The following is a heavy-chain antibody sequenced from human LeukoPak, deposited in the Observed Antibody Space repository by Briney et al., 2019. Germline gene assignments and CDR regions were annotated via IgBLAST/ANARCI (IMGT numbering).Heavy chain of an antibody. CDR2: INSDGKTT. CDR3: TRDITLTRGGRSDY. D-gene: IGHD3-10*01. V-gene: IGHV3-74*01. CDR1: GLTFSSYW. J-gene: IGHJ4*02. Sequence: GGSLRLSCAASGLTFSSYWMYWVRQPPRKGLVWVSRINSDGKTTNYADSVKGRFTISRDNAKNTLYLQMNSLRAEDTAVYYCTRDITLTRGGRSDYWGQGTLVTVSA.